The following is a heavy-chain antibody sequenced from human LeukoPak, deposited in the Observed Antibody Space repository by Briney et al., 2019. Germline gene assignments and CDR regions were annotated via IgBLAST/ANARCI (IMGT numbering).Heavy chain of an antibody. V-gene: IGHV3-53*01. D-gene: IGHD3-3*01. CDR3: ARGVTIFGVVDYYYYYYYMDV. J-gene: IGHJ6*03. CDR2: IYSGGST. CDR1: GFTVSSNY. Sequence: GGSLRLSCAASGFTVSSNYMSWVRQAPGKGLEWVSVIYSGGSTYYADSVKGRFTISRDNSKNTLYLQMNSLRAEDTAVYYCARGVTIFGVVDYYYYYYYMDVWGKGTTVTVSS.